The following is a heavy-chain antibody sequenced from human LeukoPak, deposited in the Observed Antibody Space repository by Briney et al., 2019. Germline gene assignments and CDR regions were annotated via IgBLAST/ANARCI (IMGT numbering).Heavy chain of an antibody. CDR3: ANGRGYCSGGSCYDWFDP. D-gene: IGHD2-15*01. CDR1: GFTFSRHW. Sequence: GGSLRLSCAASGFTFSRHWMTWVRQAPGKGLEWVSAISGSGGSTYYADSVKGRFTISRDNSKNTLYLQMNSLRAEDTAVYYCANGRGYCSGGSCYDWFDPWGQGTLVTVSS. J-gene: IGHJ5*02. V-gene: IGHV3-23*01. CDR2: ISGSGGST.